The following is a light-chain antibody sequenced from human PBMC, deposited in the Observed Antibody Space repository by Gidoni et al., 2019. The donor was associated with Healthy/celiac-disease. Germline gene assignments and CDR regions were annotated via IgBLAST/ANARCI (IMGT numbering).Light chain of an antibody. CDR2: GAS. Sequence: EIVMTQSPATLSVSPGERATLSCRASQSVSINLAWYQQKPGQAPSLLIYGASTRATGIPARFSGSGSGTEFTLTISSLQSEDFAVYYCQQYNNWPPWTFGQGTKVEIK. V-gene: IGKV3-15*01. J-gene: IGKJ1*01. CDR1: QSVSIN. CDR3: QQYNNWPPWT.